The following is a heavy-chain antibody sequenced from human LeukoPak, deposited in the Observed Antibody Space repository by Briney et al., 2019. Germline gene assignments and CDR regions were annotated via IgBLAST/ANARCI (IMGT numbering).Heavy chain of an antibody. CDR1: GFTFSSYE. D-gene: IGHD3-10*01. Sequence: GGSLRLSCAASGFTFSSYEMNWVRQAPGQGLEWVSYISRSGSTIYYADSVKGRFTISRDNAKNSLYLQMNSLRAEDTAAYYCAREARGSGKNGMDVWGQGTTVTVSS. J-gene: IGHJ6*02. CDR2: ISRSGSTI. V-gene: IGHV3-48*03. CDR3: AREARGSGKNGMDV.